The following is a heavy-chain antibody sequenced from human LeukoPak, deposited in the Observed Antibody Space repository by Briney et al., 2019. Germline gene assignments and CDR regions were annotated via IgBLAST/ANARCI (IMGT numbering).Heavy chain of an antibody. CDR2: IYYSGST. CDR1: GGSISSYY. CDR3: ARDQILTGHDY. V-gene: IGHV4-59*01. D-gene: IGHD3-9*01. J-gene: IGHJ4*02. Sequence: SETLSLTCTVSGGSISSYYWSWIRQPPGTGLEWIGYIYYSGSTNYNPSLKSRVTISVDTSKNQFSLKLSSVTAADTAVYYCARDQILTGHDYWGQGTLVTVSS.